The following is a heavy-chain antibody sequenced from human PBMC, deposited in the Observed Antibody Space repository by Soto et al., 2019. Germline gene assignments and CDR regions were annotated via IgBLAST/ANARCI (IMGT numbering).Heavy chain of an antibody. Sequence: QVQLQQWGAGLLKPSETLSLTCAVYGGSFSGYYWSWIRQPPGKGLEWIGEINHSGSTNYNPSLKSRVTISVDTSKNQFSLKLSSVTAADTAVYYCARAYIAVAATFDYWGQGTLVTVSS. J-gene: IGHJ4*02. D-gene: IGHD6-19*01. V-gene: IGHV4-34*01. CDR3: ARAYIAVAATFDY. CDR1: GGSFSGYY. CDR2: INHSGST.